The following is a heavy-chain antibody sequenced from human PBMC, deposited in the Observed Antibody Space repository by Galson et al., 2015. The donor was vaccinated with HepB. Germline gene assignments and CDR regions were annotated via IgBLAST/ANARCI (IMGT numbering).Heavy chain of an antibody. Sequence: SVKVSCKASGGTFSSYAITWVRQAPGQGLEWMGGIIPIFGTTKYAQKFQARVTITADESTSTAYMELSSLSSEDTAIYYCARDRGSEGGFDIWGQGTMVTVSS. V-gene: IGHV1-69*13. CDR1: GGTFSSYA. CDR3: ARDRGSEGGFDI. D-gene: IGHD6-19*01. CDR2: IIPIFGTT. J-gene: IGHJ3*02.